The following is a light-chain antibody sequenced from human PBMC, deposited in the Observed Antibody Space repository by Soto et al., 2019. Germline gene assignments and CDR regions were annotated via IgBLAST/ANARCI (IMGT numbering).Light chain of an antibody. CDR2: YDD. CDR1: SFNIENKA. Sequence: QSVLTQPPSVSEAPGRRVTISCSGSSFNIENKAVNWYQQLPGKAPQLLIYYDDMLSSGVSDRFSGSKSGTSASLAISGLQSEDDSDYYCAAWDDSVHGWVFGGGTKLTVL. V-gene: IGLV1-36*01. CDR3: AAWDDSVHGWV. J-gene: IGLJ3*02.